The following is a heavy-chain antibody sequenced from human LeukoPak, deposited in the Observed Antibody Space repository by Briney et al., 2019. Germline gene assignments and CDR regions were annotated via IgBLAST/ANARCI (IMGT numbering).Heavy chain of an antibody. J-gene: IGHJ4*02. CDR1: GYTFNRYG. D-gene: IGHD2/OR15-2a*01. Sequence: GASVKVSCKASGYTFNRYGISWVRQAPGQRPEWMGWNSALTGNIDYAPKFQGRVIMNTDTSTRTAYMELSSLVSADTAVYFCARADPTNTGHEYFDYWGRGTLVTVSS. CDR3: ARADPTNTGHEYFDY. V-gene: IGHV1-18*01. CDR2: NSALTGNI.